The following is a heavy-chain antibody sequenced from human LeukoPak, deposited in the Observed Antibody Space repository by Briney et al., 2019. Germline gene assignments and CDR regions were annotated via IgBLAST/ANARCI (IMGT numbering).Heavy chain of an antibody. CDR1: GGSISSHY. CDR3: ARGFDDFWSACGPSAECLWFDP. Sequence: KPSENPSPTRPVSGGSISSHYWSWIRQPPGKGPEWIGFIYYSGGTNYNPSLKSRVTISVDTSKNQFSLKLSSVTAADTAVYYCARGFDDFWSACGPSAECLWFDPWGQGTLVTVSS. CDR2: IYYSGGT. V-gene: IGHV4-59*11. D-gene: IGHD3-3*01. J-gene: IGHJ5*02.